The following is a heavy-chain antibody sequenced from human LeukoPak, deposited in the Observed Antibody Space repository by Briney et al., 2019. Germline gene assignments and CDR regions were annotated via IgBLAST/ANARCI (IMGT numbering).Heavy chain of an antibody. D-gene: IGHD4-17*01. J-gene: IGHJ4*02. V-gene: IGHV4-59*01. CDR3: ARTGSTVTMLYPFDH. CDR2: IYYSGST. CDR1: GGSIRSYY. Sequence: PSESLSLTCTVSGGSIRSYYWSWIRQPPGKGLEWIGYIYYSGSTNYNPSLKSRVSISVDTSKNQFSLKLSSVTAADTAVYYCARTGSTVTMLYPFDHWGQGTLVTVSS.